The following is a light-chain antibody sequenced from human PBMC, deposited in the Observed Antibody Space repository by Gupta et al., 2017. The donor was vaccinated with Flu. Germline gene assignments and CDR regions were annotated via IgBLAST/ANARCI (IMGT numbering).Light chain of an antibody. V-gene: IGKV1-39*01. CDR2: AAT. J-gene: IGKJ2*03. CDR1: QSVSSY. CDR3: QQSYNTPFS. Sequence: DIQLTQSPSSLSASVGDRVTITCRPSQSVSSYLNWYQQKPGKAPKLLIYAATRLQGGVPSRFSATASGIDFSLTISSLQPEDFGTYYCQQSYNTPFSFGQGTTLEIK.